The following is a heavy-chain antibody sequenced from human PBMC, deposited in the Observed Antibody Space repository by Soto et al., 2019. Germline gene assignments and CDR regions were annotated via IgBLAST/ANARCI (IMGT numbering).Heavy chain of an antibody. CDR3: VRDAYMVLLPDDEDGMDV. CDR1: GFTFSSYW. D-gene: IGHD2-8*02. V-gene: IGHV3-74*01. J-gene: IGHJ6*02. Sequence: EVQLVESGGGLVQPGGSLRLSCAASGFTFSSYWLHWVRQAPGKGLVWVSRINSDGSSTRYADSVKGRFTISRDNAKNTLDLQMNSLRAEDTAVYFCVRDAYMVLLPDDEDGMDVWGQGTTVTLSS. CDR2: INSDGSST.